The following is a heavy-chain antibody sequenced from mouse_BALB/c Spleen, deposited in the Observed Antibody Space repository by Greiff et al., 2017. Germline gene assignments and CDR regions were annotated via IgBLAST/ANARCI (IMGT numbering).Heavy chain of an antibody. V-gene: IGHV14-1*02. CDR1: GFNIKDYY. J-gene: IGHJ2*01. D-gene: IGHD2-4*01. CDR3: ARRDDYDDVPFDY. CDR2: IDPENGNT. Sequence: EVKLQESGAELVRPGALVKLSCKASGFNIKDYYMHWVKQRPEQGLEWIGWIDPENGNTIYDPKFQGKASITADTSSNTAYLQLSSLTSEDTAVYYCARRDDYDDVPFDYWGQGTTLTVSS.